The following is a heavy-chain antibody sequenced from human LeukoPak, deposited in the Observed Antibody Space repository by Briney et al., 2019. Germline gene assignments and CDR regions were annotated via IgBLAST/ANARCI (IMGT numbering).Heavy chain of an antibody. Sequence: ASVRVSCKASGYTFTSYGISWVRQAPGQGLEWMGWISAYNGNTNYAQKLQGRVTMTTDTSTSTAYMELSSLRSEDTAVYYCARDSDTYYYYYGMDVWSQGTTVTVSS. CDR3: ARDSDTYYYYYGMDV. V-gene: IGHV1-18*01. CDR2: ISAYNGNT. CDR1: GYTFTSYG. D-gene: IGHD5-18*01. J-gene: IGHJ6*02.